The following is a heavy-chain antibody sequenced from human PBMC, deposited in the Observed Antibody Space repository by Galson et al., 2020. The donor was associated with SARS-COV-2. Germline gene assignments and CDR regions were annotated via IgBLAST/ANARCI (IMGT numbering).Heavy chain of an antibody. CDR3: ARAARVVRGDSDY. CDR2: IWYDGSNK. Sequence: GSLRLSCAASGFTFSSYGMHWVRQAPGKGLEWVAVIWYDGSNKYYADSVKGRFTISRDNSKNTLYLQMNSLRAEDTAVYYCARAARVVRGDSDYGGRGTLVSVSS. V-gene: IGHV3-33*01. D-gene: IGHD3-10*01. J-gene: IGHJ4*02. CDR1: GFTFSSYG.